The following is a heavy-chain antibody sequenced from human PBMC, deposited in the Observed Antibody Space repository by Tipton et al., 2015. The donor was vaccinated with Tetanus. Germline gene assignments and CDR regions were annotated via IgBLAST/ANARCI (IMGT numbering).Heavy chain of an antibody. J-gene: IGHJ4*02. V-gene: IGHV4-59*01. CDR2: IYYSGST. Sequence: GLVKPSETLSLTCTVSGGSISSYYWSWIRQPPGKGLEWIGYIYYSGSTNYNPSLKSRVTISVDTSKNQFSLKLSSVTAADTAVYYCASSEYSYGAFDYWGQGTLVTVSS. D-gene: IGHD5-18*01. CDR3: ASSEYSYGAFDY. CDR1: GGSISSYY.